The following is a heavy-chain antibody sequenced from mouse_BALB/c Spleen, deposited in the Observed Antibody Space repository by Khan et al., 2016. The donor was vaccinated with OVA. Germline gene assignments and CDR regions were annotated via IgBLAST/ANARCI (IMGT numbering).Heavy chain of an antibody. CDR2: MIYTGYT. V-gene: IGHV3-8*02. CDR3: ARSTYRYAFAY. D-gene: IGHD2-14*01. CDR1: GDSITSGY. J-gene: IGHJ3*01. Sequence: EVKLLESGPSLVQPSQTLSLTCSVTGDSITSGYWSWIRKFPGNKLEYMGYMIYTGYTDYNPSLKSRLAITRHTSKNPYYPQLNSVTTEDTATYYCARSTYRYAFAYWGQGTLVTVSA.